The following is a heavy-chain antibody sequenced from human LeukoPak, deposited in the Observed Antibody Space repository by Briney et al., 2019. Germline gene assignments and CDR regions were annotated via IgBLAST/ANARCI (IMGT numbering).Heavy chain of an antibody. D-gene: IGHD5-18*01. CDR2: IDTDGRTT. V-gene: IGHV3-74*01. Sequence: GGSLRLSCAASGFTFSTSWMHWVRQAPGKGLLWVSRIDTDGRTTSYADSVKGRFTISRDNAKNTIYLQMNSLRGEDTAVYYCARGRGYTYANDYWGQGTLVTVFS. J-gene: IGHJ4*02. CDR1: GFTFSTSW. CDR3: ARGRGYTYANDY.